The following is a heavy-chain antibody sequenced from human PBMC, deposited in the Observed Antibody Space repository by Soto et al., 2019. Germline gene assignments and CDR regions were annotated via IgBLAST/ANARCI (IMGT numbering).Heavy chain of an antibody. CDR3: ARVYHSSGWYTLDY. J-gene: IGHJ4*02. Sequence: GGSLRLSCAASGFTISSYSMNWVRQAPGKGLEWVSSISSSSSYIYYADSVKGRFTISRDNAKNSLYLQMNSLRAEDTAVYYCARVYHSSGWYTLDYWGQGTLVTVSS. CDR1: GFTISSYS. V-gene: IGHV3-21*01. D-gene: IGHD6-19*01. CDR2: ISSSSSYI.